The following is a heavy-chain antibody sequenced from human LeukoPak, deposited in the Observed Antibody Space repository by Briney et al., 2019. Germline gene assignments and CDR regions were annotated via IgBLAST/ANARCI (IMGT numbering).Heavy chain of an antibody. CDR2: IKQDGSEK. V-gene: IGHV3-7*03. CDR1: GLTFSSYW. Sequence: GGSLKPSCAASGLTFSSYWMSSVRQAPGKGLEWVANIKQDGSEKYYVDSVKGRFTISRDNAKNSLYLQMNSLRAEDTAVYYCARDKGYFDYWGQGTLVTVSS. CDR3: ARDKGYFDY. J-gene: IGHJ4*02.